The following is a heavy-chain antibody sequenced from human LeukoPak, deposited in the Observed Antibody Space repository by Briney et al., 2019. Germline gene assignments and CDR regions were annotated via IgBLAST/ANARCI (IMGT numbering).Heavy chain of an antibody. V-gene: IGHV3-30*02. CDR2: VSFDGKNQ. D-gene: IGHD1-26*01. J-gene: IGHJ4*02. CDR3: AKDRSFSGSYEVDY. Sequence: GGSLRLSCAASGFTFTTYGMHWVRQAPGKGLEWVAYVSFDGKNQKYVDSVKGRFSISRDNSKNTLYLQMNSLRAEDTAVYYCAKDRSFSGSYEVDYWGQGTLVTVSS. CDR1: GFTFTTYG.